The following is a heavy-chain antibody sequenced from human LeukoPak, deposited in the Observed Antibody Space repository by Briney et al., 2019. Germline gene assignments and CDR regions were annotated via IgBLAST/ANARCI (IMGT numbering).Heavy chain of an antibody. V-gene: IGHV4-34*01. D-gene: IGHD4-17*01. J-gene: IGHJ4*02. CDR2: INHSGST. Sequence: SETLSLTCAVYGGSFSGYYWSWIRQPPGKGLEWIGEINHSGSTNYNPSLKSRVTISVDTSKNQFSLKLSSVTAADTAVYYCAGFDYGDYPTAYRGQGTLVTVSS. CDR3: AGFDYGDYPTAY. CDR1: GGSFSGYY.